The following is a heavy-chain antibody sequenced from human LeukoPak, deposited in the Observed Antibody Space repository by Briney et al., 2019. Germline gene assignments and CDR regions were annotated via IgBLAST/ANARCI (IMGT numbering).Heavy chain of an antibody. J-gene: IGHJ4*02. CDR3: ARIGGSSWYRFDY. V-gene: IGHV4-39*07. Sequence: PSETLSLTCTVSGGSISSSSYYWGWIRQPPGKGLEWIGSIYYSGSTYYNPSLKSRVTISVDTSKNQFSLKLSSVTAADTAVYYCARIGGSSWYRFDYWGQGTLVTVSS. CDR1: GGSISSSSYY. CDR2: IYYSGST. D-gene: IGHD6-13*01.